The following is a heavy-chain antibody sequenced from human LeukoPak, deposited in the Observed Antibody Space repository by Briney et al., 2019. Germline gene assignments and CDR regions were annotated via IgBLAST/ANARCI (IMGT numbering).Heavy chain of an antibody. CDR1: GFTVSSNY. J-gene: IGHJ6*03. CDR2: IYSGGST. D-gene: IGHD3-22*01. V-gene: IGHV3-66*01. CDR3: AKVIDYYESSNYRTIYYMDV. Sequence: GGSPRLSCAASGFTVSSNYMSWVRQAPGKGLEWASVIYSGGSTYYADSVKGRFTISRDNSKNTLYLQMNSLRAEDTAVYYCAKVIDYYESSNYRTIYYMDVWGKGTTVTVSS.